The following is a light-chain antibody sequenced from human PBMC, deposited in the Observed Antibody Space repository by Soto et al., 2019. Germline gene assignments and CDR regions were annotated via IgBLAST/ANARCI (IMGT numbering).Light chain of an antibody. CDR2: DTS. V-gene: IGKV3D-20*02. CDR1: QSVSSSY. CDR3: QESLSPPIT. J-gene: IGKJ5*01. Sequence: EIVLTHSPGTLSLSPWEIATLSCRASQSVSSSYLAWYQQKPGQTPRLLIYDTSTRATGVPARFSGSRSGTDFTLTISSLQPEDSATYYCQESLSPPITIGQGTRLEIK.